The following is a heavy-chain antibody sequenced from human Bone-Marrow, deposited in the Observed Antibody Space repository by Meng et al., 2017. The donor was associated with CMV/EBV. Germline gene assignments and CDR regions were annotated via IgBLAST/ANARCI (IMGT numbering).Heavy chain of an antibody. Sequence: GGSPRLSCAASGFRFSGYSLNWVRQAPGKGLEWVAVISHDGSNKYHADSVKGRFTISRDNSRNTLYLQMNSLRSEDTAVYYCPRIGVGYTYGAGMDVWGQGTTVTVSS. D-gene: IGHD5-18*01. CDR1: GFRFSGYS. CDR3: PRIGVGYTYGAGMDV. J-gene: IGHJ6*02. CDR2: ISHDGSNK. V-gene: IGHV3-30*03.